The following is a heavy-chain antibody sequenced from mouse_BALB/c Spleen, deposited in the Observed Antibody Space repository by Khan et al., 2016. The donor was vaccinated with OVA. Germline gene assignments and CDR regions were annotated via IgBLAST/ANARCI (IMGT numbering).Heavy chain of an antibody. V-gene: IGHV1S135*01. J-gene: IGHJ3*01. Sequence: VQLQQSGPELMRPGSSVNISCKATGYSFTSYYIHWVKQSHGKSLEWIGYIDPFNGGTDYNQKFKGKATLTVDKSSNTAYMHLSSLTSEDSAVYYCARRTFDYWGQGTLVTVS. CDR3: ARRTFDY. CDR2: IDPFNGGT. CDR1: GYSFTSYY.